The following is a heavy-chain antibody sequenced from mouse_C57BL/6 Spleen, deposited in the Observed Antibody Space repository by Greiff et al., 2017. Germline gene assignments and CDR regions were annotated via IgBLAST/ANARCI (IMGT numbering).Heavy chain of an antibody. CDR2: IDPSDSYT. CDR1: GYTFTSYG. Sequence: QVQLQQPGAELVRPGTSVKLSCKASGYTFTSYGMHWVKQRPGQGLEWIGVIDPSDSYTNYNQKFKGKATLTVDTSSSTAYMQLSSLTSEDSAVYYCARAGTTVVEDPYFDDWGQGTTLTVSS. CDR3: ARAGTTVVEDPYFDD. D-gene: IGHD1-1*01. V-gene: IGHV1-59*01. J-gene: IGHJ2*01.